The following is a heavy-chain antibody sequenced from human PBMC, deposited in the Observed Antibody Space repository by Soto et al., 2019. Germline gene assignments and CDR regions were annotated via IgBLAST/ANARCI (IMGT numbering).Heavy chain of an antibody. D-gene: IGHD1-26*01. J-gene: IGHJ6*02. V-gene: IGHV3-23*01. CDR3: ARMFPLLGGHYYYYYYGMDV. Sequence: GRSLRLSCEASGLTFSTYAMTLVRQAPGTGLECVSTISAGGTTYYADSVKGRFSISRDNAKNSLYLQMNSLRAEDTAVYYCARMFPLLGGHYYYYYYGMDVGGQGTTVTVSS. CDR1: GLTFSTYA. CDR2: ISAGGTT.